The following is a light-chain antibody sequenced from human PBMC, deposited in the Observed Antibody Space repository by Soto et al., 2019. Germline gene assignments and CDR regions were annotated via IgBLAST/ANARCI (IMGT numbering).Light chain of an antibody. CDR1: SSDVGGYNY. V-gene: IGLV2-8*01. CDR3: SSYTSSSTPLVV. CDR2: EVS. J-gene: IGLJ2*01. Sequence: QSALTQPPSASGSPGQSVTISCTGTSSDVGGYNYVSWYQQHPGKAPKLMIYEVSKRPSGVPDRFSGSKSGNTASLTVSGLQAEDEADYYCSSYTSSSTPLVVFGGGTKLTVL.